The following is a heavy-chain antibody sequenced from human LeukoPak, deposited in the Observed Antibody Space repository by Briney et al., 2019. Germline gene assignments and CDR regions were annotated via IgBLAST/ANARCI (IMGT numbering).Heavy chain of an antibody. V-gene: IGHV3-7*01. CDR2: INQDGSEK. D-gene: IGHD3-22*01. J-gene: IGHJ4*02. Sequence: PGRCLRLSSAASGFTPSSYWMSWVRHAPGKGLEWVANINQDGSEKYYVDSVKGRFTISRDNANNSLYLQMNSLRAEDTAVYYCARDITMIVGTFFDYWGQGALVTVSS. CDR3: ARDITMIVGTFFDY. CDR1: GFTPSSYW.